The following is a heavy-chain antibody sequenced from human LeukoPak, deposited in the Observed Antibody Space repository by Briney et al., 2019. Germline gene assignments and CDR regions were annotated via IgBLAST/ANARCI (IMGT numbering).Heavy chain of an antibody. CDR1: GFTFSSYG. Sequence: PGGSLRLSCAASGFTFSSYGMHWVCQAPGKGLEWVAVIWYDGSNKYYADSVKGRFTISRDNSKNTLYLQMNSLRAEDTAVYYCARDGYFGVRGLRAHYYFDYWGQGTLVTVSS. CDR2: IWYDGSNK. CDR3: ARDGYFGVRGLRAHYYFDY. D-gene: IGHD3-10*01. J-gene: IGHJ4*02. V-gene: IGHV3-33*01.